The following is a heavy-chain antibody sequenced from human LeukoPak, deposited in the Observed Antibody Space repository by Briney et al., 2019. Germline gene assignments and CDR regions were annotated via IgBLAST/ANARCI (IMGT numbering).Heavy chain of an antibody. D-gene: IGHD3-22*01. V-gene: IGHV3-7*01. J-gene: IGHJ4*02. CDR1: GFTFSRHW. CDR3: ARDEYFHDGSGYYYYFDY. CDR2: INQDGGEK. Sequence: GGSLRLSCEASGFTFSRHWMSWVRQAPGKGLEWVANINQDGGEKYYVDSVKGRFTISRDNAKNSLFLQMNSLRAEDTAVYYCARDEYFHDGSGYYYYFDYWGQGTLVTVSS.